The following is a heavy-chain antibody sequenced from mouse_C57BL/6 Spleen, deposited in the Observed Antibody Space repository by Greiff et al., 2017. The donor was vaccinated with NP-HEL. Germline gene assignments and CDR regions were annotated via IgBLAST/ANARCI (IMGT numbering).Heavy chain of an antibody. CDR1: GYSFTGYY. CDR2: INPSTGGT. J-gene: IGHJ2*01. CDR3: ARGLRRGGSFDY. Sequence: EVQLQQSGPELVKPGASVKISCKASGYSFTGYYMNWVKQSPEKSLEWIGEINPSTGGTTYNQKFKAKATLTVDKSSSTAYMQLSSLTTEDSAIYYCARGLRRGGSFDYWGQGTTLTVSS. V-gene: IGHV1-42*01. D-gene: IGHD2-2*01.